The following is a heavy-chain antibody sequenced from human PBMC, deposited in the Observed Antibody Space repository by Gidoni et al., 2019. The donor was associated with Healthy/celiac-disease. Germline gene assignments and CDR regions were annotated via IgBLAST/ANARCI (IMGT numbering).Heavy chain of an antibody. V-gene: IGHV3-7*03. Sequence: EVQLVESGGGLVQPGGSLRLSCAASGFTFSSYWMSWVRQAPGKGLEWVANIKQDGSEKYYVDSVKGRFTISRDNAKNSLYLQMNSRRAEDTAVYYCARDFLRITGTTAFDYWGQGTLVTVSS. CDR1: GFTFSSYW. D-gene: IGHD1-7*01. CDR3: ARDFLRITGTTAFDY. CDR2: IKQDGSEK. J-gene: IGHJ4*02.